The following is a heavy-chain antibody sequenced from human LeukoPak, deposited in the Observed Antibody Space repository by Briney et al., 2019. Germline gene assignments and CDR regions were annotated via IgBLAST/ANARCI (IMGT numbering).Heavy chain of an antibody. Sequence: SETLSLTCTVSGGSISSDYWSWIRQSPGKGLEWIGYIYYSRSTNYHPSFESRVTISKDTSKNQVSLKLSSVTAADTAVYYCARPWQYYYYGMDVWGQGIMVTVS. J-gene: IGHJ6*02. CDR3: ARPWQYYYYGMDV. CDR1: GGSISSDY. D-gene: IGHD5-24*01. CDR2: IYYSRST. V-gene: IGHV4-59*08.